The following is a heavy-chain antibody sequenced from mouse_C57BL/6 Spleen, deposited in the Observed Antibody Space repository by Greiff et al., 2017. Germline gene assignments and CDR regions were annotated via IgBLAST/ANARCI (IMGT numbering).Heavy chain of an antibody. CDR1: GYTFTSYT. D-gene: IGHD4-1*01. CDR3: ARPWDLAWFAY. J-gene: IGHJ3*01. Sequence: QVQLQQSGAELARPGASVKMSCKASGYTFTSYTMHWVKQRPGQGLEWIGYINPSSGYTKYNQKFKDKATLTADKSSSTAYMQLSSLTSEDSAVYYCARPWDLAWFAYWGQGTLVTVSA. CDR2: INPSSGYT. V-gene: IGHV1-4*01.